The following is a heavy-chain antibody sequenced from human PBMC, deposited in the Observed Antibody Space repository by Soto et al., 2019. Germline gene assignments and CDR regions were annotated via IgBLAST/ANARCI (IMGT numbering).Heavy chain of an antibody. J-gene: IGHJ6*02. V-gene: IGHV3-23*01. CDR2: ISGSGGST. CDR3: VEQWLGYYYGMDV. CDR1: GFTFSSYA. D-gene: IGHD6-19*01. Sequence: VGSLRLSCAASGFTFSSYAMSWVRQAPGKGLEWVLAISGSGGSTYYADSVKGRFTISRDNSKNTLYLQMNSLRAEDTAVYYCVEQWLGYYYGMDVWGQGTTVTVSS.